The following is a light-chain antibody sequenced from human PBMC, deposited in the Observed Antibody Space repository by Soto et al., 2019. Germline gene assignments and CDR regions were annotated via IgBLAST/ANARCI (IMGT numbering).Light chain of an antibody. Sequence: DIKLTQSPYTLSASVGDRVPLTCRASQSISDWLAWYQQKPGKTPKLLIHKASSLESGAPSRFSGSGSGTDFTLTISSLQPEDFATYYCQQYDNLPPITFGQGTRLEIK. CDR2: KAS. J-gene: IGKJ5*01. V-gene: IGKV1-5*03. CDR1: QSISDW. CDR3: QQYDNLPPIT.